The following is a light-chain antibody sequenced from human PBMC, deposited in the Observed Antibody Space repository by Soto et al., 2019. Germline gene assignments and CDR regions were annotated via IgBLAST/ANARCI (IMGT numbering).Light chain of an antibody. J-gene: IGKJ4*01. Sequence: DIRMTQSPSTLSASVGDRVTITCRASQSISSWLAWYQQKPGKAPKLLIYDASSLESGVPSRFSGSGSGTDFTLTITRLGPADFAVYYCHQYDSSPNTFGGGTKVDIK. CDR1: QSISSW. V-gene: IGKV1-5*01. CDR2: DAS. CDR3: HQYDSSPNT.